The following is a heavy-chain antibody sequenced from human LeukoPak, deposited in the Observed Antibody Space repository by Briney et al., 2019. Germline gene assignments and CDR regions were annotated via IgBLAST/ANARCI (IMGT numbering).Heavy chain of an antibody. D-gene: IGHD3-22*01. CDR1: GVYFSSSGCY. CDR2: IYYSGST. Sequence: SETLSLTCSVSGVYFSSSGCYWGWIRQPPGKGLEWIGYIYYSGSTYYNPSLKSRVTISVDASKNQFSLKLSSVTAADTAVYYCARDLYSSGTYYYYGMDVWGQGTTVTVSS. J-gene: IGHJ6*02. V-gene: IGHV4-30-4*08. CDR3: ARDLYSSGTYYYYGMDV.